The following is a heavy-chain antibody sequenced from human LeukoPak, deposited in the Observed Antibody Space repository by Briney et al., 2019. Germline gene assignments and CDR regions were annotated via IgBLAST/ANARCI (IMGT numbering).Heavy chain of an antibody. J-gene: IGHJ5*02. CDR1: GFTFKSYA. CDR3: ARDGRAVAGTPWFDP. V-gene: IGHV3-30*04. D-gene: IGHD6-19*01. CDR2: ISYDGSNK. Sequence: PGGSLRLSCSASGFTFKSYAMHWVRQAPGKGLEWVAVISYDGSNKYYADSVKGRFTISRDNSKNTLYLQMNSLRAEDTAVYYCARDGRAVAGTPWFDPWGQGTLVTVSS.